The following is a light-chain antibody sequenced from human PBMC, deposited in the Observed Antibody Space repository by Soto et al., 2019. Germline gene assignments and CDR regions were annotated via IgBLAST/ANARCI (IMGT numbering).Light chain of an antibody. Sequence: DIQMTQSPSTLSASVGDRVTITCRASQSISSWLAWYQQKPGRAPKLLIYDASSLESGVPSRFSGSGSGTEFILTIRSLQPDDFATYYCQQYDSYSPLTFGGGTKVDIK. CDR1: QSISSW. J-gene: IGKJ4*01. V-gene: IGKV1-5*01. CDR3: QQYDSYSPLT. CDR2: DAS.